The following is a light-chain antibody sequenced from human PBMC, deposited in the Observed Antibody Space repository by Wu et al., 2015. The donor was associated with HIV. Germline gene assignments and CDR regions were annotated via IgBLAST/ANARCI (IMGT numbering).Light chain of an antibody. CDR1: QSVSSY. V-gene: IGKV3-11*01. Sequence: EIVLTQSPATLSLSPGERATLSCRASQSVSSYLAWYQQKPGQAPRLLIYDASNRATGIPARSSGSGSGTDFIFTISSLEPEDFAVYYCQQRSNWPLTFGGGTKVEIK. CDR3: QQRSNWPLT. J-gene: IGKJ4*01. CDR2: DAS.